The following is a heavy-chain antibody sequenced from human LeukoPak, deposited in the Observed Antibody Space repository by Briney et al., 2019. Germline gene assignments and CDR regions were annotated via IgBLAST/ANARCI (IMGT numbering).Heavy chain of an antibody. V-gene: IGHV4-34*01. CDR1: GGSFSGYY. J-gene: IGHJ4*02. CDR3: ARKRDVATTGNFEY. Sequence: SETLSLTCAVYGGSFSGYYWSWIRQPPGKGLEWIGEINHSGSTNYNPSLKSRVTISVDTSKNQFSLKLSSVTAADTAVYYCARKRDVATTGNFEYWGQGTLVTVSS. D-gene: IGHD5-12*01. CDR2: INHSGST.